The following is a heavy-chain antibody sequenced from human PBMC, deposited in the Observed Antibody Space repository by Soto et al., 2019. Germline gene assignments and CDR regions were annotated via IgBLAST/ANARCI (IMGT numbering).Heavy chain of an antibody. J-gene: IGHJ4*02. D-gene: IGHD2-8*02. CDR3: VRYPRAYWGIDY. Sequence: QITLEESGPTLVKPTQTLTLTCTFSGFSLTATGEGVAWIRQPPGKPLESLALVYWDDDRYSPSLRSRLTITKDPSKNQLVLTMANMDPVDTATYYCVRYPRAYWGIDYWGQGVLVTVSS. CDR1: GFSLTATGEG. V-gene: IGHV2-5*02. CDR2: VYWDDD.